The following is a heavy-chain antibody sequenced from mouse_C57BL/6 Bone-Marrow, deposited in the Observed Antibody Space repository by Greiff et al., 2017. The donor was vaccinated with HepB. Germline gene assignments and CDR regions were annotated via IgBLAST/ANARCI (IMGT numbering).Heavy chain of an antibody. CDR3: ARWGYDYEDY. V-gene: IGHV1-82*01. CDR2: IYPGDGDT. CDR1: GYAFSSSW. J-gene: IGHJ2*01. Sequence: QVQLQQSGPELVKPGASVKISCKASGYAFSSSWMNWVKQRPGKGLEWIGRIYPGDGDTNYNGKFKGKATLTADKSSSTAYMQLSSLTSEDSAVYFCARWGYDYEDYWGQGTTLTVSS. D-gene: IGHD2-4*01.